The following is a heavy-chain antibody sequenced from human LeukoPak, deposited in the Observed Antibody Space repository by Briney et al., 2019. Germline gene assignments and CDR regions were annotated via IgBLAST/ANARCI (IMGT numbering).Heavy chain of an antibody. Sequence: GRSLRLSCAASGFTFSSYGMHWVRQAPGKGLEWVAVISYDGSNKYYADSVKGRFTISRDNSKNTLYLQMNSLRAEDTAVYYCAKDSSPGGMDVRGQGTTVTVSS. CDR3: AKDSSPGGMDV. J-gene: IGHJ6*02. CDR1: GFTFSSYG. CDR2: ISYDGSNK. V-gene: IGHV3-30*18.